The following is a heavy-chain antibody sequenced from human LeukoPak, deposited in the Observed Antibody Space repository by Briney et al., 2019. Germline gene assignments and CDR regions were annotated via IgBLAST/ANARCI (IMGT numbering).Heavy chain of an antibody. Sequence: PSQTLSLTCAVSGGSISSGGYYWSWIRQPAGKGLEWIGRIYISGSGSTNYNPSLKSRVTMSVDTSKNQFSLKLSSVTAADTAVYYCARDKRVAVAGTYIYYYYMDVWGNGTTVTISS. CDR1: GGSISSGGYY. V-gene: IGHV4-61*02. CDR3: ARDKRVAVAGTYIYYYYMDV. CDR2: IYISGSGST. J-gene: IGHJ6*03. D-gene: IGHD6-19*01.